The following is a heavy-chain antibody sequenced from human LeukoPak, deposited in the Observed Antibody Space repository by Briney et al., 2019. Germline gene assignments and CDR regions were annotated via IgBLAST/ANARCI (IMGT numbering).Heavy chain of an antibody. J-gene: IGHJ4*02. D-gene: IGHD4-23*01. CDR3: AKSAKFVGGNSLDY. V-gene: IGHV3-13*01. CDR2: IGTAGDT. CDR1: GFTFSSYD. Sequence: GGSLRLSCAASGFTFSSYDMHWVRQATGKGLEWVSAIGTAGDTYYPGSVKGRFTISRVNSKNTLYLQMNSLRAEDTAVYYCAKSAKFVGGNSLDYWGQGTLVTVSS.